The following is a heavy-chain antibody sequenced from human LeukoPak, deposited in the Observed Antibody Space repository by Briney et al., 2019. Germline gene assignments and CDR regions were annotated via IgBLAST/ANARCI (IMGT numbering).Heavy chain of an antibody. V-gene: IGHV5-51*01. D-gene: IGHD6-13*01. CDR1: GYSFTSYW. Sequence: GESLKISCKGSGYSFTSYWIGWVRQMPGKGLEWMGIIYPGDSDTRYSPSFQGQVTISADKSISTAYLQRSSLRASDTAIYYCARRIYSSSWYVFDYWGQGTLLTVSS. J-gene: IGHJ4*02. CDR2: IYPGDSDT. CDR3: ARRIYSSSWYVFDY.